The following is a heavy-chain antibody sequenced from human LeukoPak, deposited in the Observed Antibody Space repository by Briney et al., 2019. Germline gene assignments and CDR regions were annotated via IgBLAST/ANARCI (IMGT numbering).Heavy chain of an antibody. V-gene: IGHV3-23*01. CDR2: ISGSGAST. D-gene: IGHD6-13*01. J-gene: IGHJ5*02. CDR1: GFIFSSYT. Sequence: GGSLRLSCAASGFIFSSYTMNWVRQAPGKGLEWVSTISGSGASTYYADSVKGRFTISRDNSKDTLYLQMNSLRVEDTAVYYCAKGYSSSLSNWFDPWGQGTLVTVSS. CDR3: AKGYSSSLSNWFDP.